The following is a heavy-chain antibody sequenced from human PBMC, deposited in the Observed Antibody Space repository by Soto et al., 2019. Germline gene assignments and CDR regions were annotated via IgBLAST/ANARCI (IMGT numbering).Heavy chain of an antibody. CDR2: IYWDDDK. CDR1: GFSLSTSGVG. CDR3: AHRGRDCSGGSCSLYFDY. D-gene: IGHD2-15*01. J-gene: IGHJ4*02. V-gene: IGHV2-5*02. Sequence: QITLKESGPTLVKPTQTLTLTCTFSGFSLSTSGVGVGWIRQPPGKALEWLALIYWDDDKRYSPPLKSRLTITKDTSKNQVVLTMTNMDPVDTATYYCAHRGRDCSGGSCSLYFDYWGQGTLVTVSS.